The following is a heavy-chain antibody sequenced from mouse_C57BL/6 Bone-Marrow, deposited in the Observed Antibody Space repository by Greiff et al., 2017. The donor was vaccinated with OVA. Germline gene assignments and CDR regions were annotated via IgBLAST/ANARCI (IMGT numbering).Heavy chain of an antibody. CDR1: GYTFTDYE. Sequence: VKLQESGAELVRPGASVTLSCKASGYTFTDYEMHWVKQTPVHGLEWIGAIDPETGGTAYNQKFKGKAILTADKSSSTAYMELRSLTSEDSAVYYCTRGVVARYFDVWGTGTTVTVSS. D-gene: IGHD1-1*01. J-gene: IGHJ1*03. V-gene: IGHV1-15*01. CDR3: TRGVVARYFDV. CDR2: IDPETGGT.